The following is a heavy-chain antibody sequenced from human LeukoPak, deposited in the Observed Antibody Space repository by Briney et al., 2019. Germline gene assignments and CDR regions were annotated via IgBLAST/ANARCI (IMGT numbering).Heavy chain of an antibody. CDR3: ARHTVTVYYFDY. CDR1: GFVFSSYV. D-gene: IGHD4-17*01. V-gene: IGHV4-59*08. J-gene: IGHJ4*02. CDR2: IYYSGST. Sequence: PGGSLRLSCAAYGFVFSSYVMSWVRQAPGKGLEWIGYIYYSGSTSYNPSLKSRVTISVDTSKNQFSLKLSSVTAADTAVYYCARHTVTVYYFDYWGQGTLVTVSS.